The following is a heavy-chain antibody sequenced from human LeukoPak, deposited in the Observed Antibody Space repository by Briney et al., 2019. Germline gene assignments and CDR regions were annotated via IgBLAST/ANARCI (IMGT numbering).Heavy chain of an antibody. Sequence: SETLSLTCTVSGGSLSSYYWSWIRQPPGKGLEWIGYIYYSGSTNYNPSLKSRVTISVDTSKNQFSLKLSSVTAADTAVYYCARALSYYDSSGYDAFDIWGQGTMVTVSS. V-gene: IGHV4-59*01. CDR2: IYYSGST. CDR3: ARALSYYDSSGYDAFDI. CDR1: GGSLSSYY. J-gene: IGHJ3*02. D-gene: IGHD3-22*01.